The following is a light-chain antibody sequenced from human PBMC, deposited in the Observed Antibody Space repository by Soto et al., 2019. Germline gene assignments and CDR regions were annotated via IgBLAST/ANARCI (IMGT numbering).Light chain of an antibody. V-gene: IGLV4-60*03. Sequence: QPVLTQSSSASASLGSSVKLTCTLSSGHSSYIIAWHQQQPGKAPRYLMKLEGSGNYNKGSGVPDRFSGSSSGADRYLTISNRQSEDEADYYCETWDSNPGVFGGRTKLTAL. J-gene: IGLJ2*01. CDR1: SGHSSYI. CDR2: LEGSGNY. CDR3: ETWDSNPGV.